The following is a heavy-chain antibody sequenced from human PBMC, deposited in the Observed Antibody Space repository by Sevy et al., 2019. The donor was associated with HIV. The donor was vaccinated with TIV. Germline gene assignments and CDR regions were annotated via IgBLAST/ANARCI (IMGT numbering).Heavy chain of an antibody. D-gene: IGHD3-10*01. J-gene: IGHJ4*02. CDR1: GFTFSSYA. CDR2: ISGSGGST. Sequence: GGSLRLSCAASGFTFSSYAMSWVRQAPGKGLEWVSAISGSGGSTYYADSVKGRFTISRDNAKNSLYLQMNSLRAEDTAVYYCARGLLWFGELINYFDYWGQGTLVTVSS. V-gene: IGHV3-23*01. CDR3: ARGLLWFGELINYFDY.